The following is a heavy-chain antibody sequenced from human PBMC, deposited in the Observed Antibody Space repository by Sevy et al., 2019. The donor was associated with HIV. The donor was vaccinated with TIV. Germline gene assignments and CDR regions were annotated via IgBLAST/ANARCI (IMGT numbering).Heavy chain of an antibody. D-gene: IGHD6-19*01. CDR3: AKDSIISRTGWYDDYYYGMDV. V-gene: IGHV3-30*18. CDR1: GFTFSSYG. J-gene: IGHJ6*02. CDR2: ISYDGSNK. Sequence: GGSLRLSCAASGFTFSSYGMHWVRQAPGKGLEWVAVISYDGSNKYDADSVKGRFTISRDNSKNTLYLQMNSLRAEDTAVYYCAKDSIISRTGWYDDYYYGMDVWGQGTTVTVSS.